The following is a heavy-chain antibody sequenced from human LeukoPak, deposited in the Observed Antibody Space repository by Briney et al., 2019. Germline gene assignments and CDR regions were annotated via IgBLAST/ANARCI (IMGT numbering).Heavy chain of an antibody. V-gene: IGHV4-61*02. Sequence: PSQTLSLTCTVSGDSISSGRYFWNWIRQPAGKTLEWIGRIYTTGNTDYNPSLRGRFTISVDTSKNQFSLKLSSVTAADTAVYYCAREYRAFEIWGPGTMVTGYS. J-gene: IGHJ3*02. D-gene: IGHD1-1*01. CDR2: IYTTGNT. CDR1: GDSISSGRYF. CDR3: AREYRAFEI.